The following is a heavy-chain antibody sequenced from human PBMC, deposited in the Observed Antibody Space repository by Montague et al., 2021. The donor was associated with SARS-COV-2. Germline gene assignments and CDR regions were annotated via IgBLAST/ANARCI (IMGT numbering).Heavy chain of an antibody. CDR2: IYHTGTT. CDR3: ARVSSTALRGVIKTSGYYALDV. D-gene: IGHD3-10*01. Sequence: SETLSLTCSVSGGSLRHSYWTWIRQAPEGGLEWIGYIYHTGTTKYNPALQSRLTISVDTAKNQFFLSLTSVTAADTAVYYCARVSSTALRGVIKTSGYYALDVWGPGTTVRVSS. V-gene: IGHV4-4*09. CDR1: GGSLRHSY. J-gene: IGHJ6*02.